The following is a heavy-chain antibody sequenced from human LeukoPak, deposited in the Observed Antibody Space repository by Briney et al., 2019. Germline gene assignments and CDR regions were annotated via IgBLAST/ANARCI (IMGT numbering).Heavy chain of an antibody. CDR3: ARGRVGTSWSYYYGMDV. V-gene: IGHV4-59*01. D-gene: IGHD2-2*01. CDR2: IYYSGST. Sequence: SETLSLTCTVSGGSISSYYWSRIRQPPGKGLEWIGYIYYSGSTNYNPSLKSRVTISVDTSKNQFSLKLSSVTAADTAVYYCARGRVGTSWSYYYGMDVWGQGTTVTVSS. J-gene: IGHJ6*02. CDR1: GGSISSYY.